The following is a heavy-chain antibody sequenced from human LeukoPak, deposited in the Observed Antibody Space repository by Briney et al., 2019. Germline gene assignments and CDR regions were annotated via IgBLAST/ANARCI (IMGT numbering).Heavy chain of an antibody. CDR3: ARGRGDYVDY. CDR1: GFTFSSYD. D-gene: IGHD4-17*01. J-gene: IGHJ4*02. CDR2: IGTAGAT. Sequence: GGSLRLSCAASGFTFSSYDMHWVRQATGKGLECVSTIGTAGATFYPDSVKGRFTVSRDNAKNSLYLQMNSLTAGDTAIYYCARGRGDYVDYWGQGTLVTVSS. V-gene: IGHV3-13*01.